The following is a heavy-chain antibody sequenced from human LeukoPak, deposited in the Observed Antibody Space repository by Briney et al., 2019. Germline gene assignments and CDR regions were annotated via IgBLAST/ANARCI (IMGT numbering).Heavy chain of an antibody. D-gene: IGHD3-22*01. CDR2: IKSKTDGGTT. Sequence: GGSLRLSCAASGFTFSNAWMSWVRRAPGKGLEWVGRIKSKTDGGTTDYAAPVKGRFTISRDDSKNTLYLQMNSLKTEDTAVYYCTTDQYYDSRGYYQYFDYWGQGTLVTVSS. CDR1: GFTFSNAW. V-gene: IGHV3-15*01. J-gene: IGHJ4*02. CDR3: TTDQYYDSRGYYQYFDY.